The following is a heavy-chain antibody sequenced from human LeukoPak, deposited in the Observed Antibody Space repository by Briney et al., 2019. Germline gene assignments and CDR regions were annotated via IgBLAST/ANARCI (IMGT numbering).Heavy chain of an antibody. J-gene: IGHJ6*03. D-gene: IGHD6-6*01. CDR3: ARFRPMYSCSSSYYYMDV. Sequence: GGSLRLSCAASGFTVSSNYMSWVRQAPGKGLEWVSVIYSGGSTYYADSVKGRFTISRDNSKNTLYLQMNSLRAEDTAVYYCARFRPMYSCSSSYYYMDVWGKGTTVTVSS. V-gene: IGHV3-53*01. CDR1: GFTVSSNY. CDR2: IYSGGST.